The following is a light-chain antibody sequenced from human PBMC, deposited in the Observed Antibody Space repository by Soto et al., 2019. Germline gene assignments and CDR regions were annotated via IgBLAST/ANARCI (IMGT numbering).Light chain of an antibody. Sequence: QSVLTQPPSASGSPGQSVTISCTGTDSDVGAYNFVSWYQQQPGRAPRRIIYDVTQRPSGVPDRFSGSKSGNTASLTVSGLQAEDEADYYCSSYTISNTDVFGTGTKLTVL. CDR3: SSYTISNTDV. V-gene: IGLV2-8*01. CDR2: DVT. J-gene: IGLJ1*01. CDR1: DSDVGAYNF.